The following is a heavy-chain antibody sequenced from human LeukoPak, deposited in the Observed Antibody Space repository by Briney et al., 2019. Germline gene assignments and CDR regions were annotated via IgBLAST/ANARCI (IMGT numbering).Heavy chain of an antibody. Sequence: PSETLSLTCTVSGGSISSSSYYWGWIRQPPGKGLEWIGSIYYSGSTYYNPSLKSRVTISVDTSKNQFSLKLSSVTAADTAVYYCARDSCGLSLEYWGQGTLVTVSS. J-gene: IGHJ4*02. CDR1: GGSISSSSYY. CDR2: IYYSGST. D-gene: IGHD6-19*01. V-gene: IGHV4-39*02. CDR3: ARDSCGLSLEY.